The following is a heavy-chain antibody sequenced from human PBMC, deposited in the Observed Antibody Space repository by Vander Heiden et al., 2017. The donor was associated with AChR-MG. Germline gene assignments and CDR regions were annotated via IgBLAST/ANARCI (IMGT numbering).Heavy chain of an antibody. V-gene: IGHV4-34*01. CDR2: INHSGST. CDR1: GGSVSGYY. CDR3: ARGPLYCSSTSCYYYYYYGMDV. Sequence: QVQLQQWGAGLLKPSETLSLTCAVYGGSVSGYYWSWIRQPPGKGLEWIGEINHSGSTNYNPSVKSRVTISVDTSKNQFSLKLSSVTAADTAVYYCARGPLYCSSTSCYYYYYYGMDVWGQGTTVTVSS. D-gene: IGHD2-2*01. J-gene: IGHJ6*02.